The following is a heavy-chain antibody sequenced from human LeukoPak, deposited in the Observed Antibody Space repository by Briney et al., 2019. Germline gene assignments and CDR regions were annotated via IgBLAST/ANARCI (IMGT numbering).Heavy chain of an antibody. CDR2: INAGNGNT. Sequence: GASVKVSCKASGYTFTSYAMHWVRQAPGQRLEWMGWINAGNGNTKYSQKFQGRVTITRDTSASTAYMELSSLRSEDTAVYYCARGSIPQYTVGATRLDYWGQGTLVTVSS. V-gene: IGHV1-3*01. J-gene: IGHJ4*02. CDR3: ARGSIPQYTVGATRLDY. D-gene: IGHD1-26*01. CDR1: GYTFTSYA.